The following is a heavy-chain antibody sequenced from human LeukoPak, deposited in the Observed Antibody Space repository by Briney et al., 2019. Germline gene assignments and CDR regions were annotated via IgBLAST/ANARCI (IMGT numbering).Heavy chain of an antibody. D-gene: IGHD5-12*01. CDR2: TYYRSKWYN. V-gene: IGHV6-1*01. CDR3: ARESGTHAFDY. Sequence: SQTLSLTCAISGDSVTNNKAAWHWGRQSPSRGLEWLGRTYYRSKWYNDYAVSVKSRISINPDASKNQLSLQLNSVTPEDTAVYYCARESGTHAFDYWGQGARVTVSS. J-gene: IGHJ4*02. CDR1: GDSVTNNKAA.